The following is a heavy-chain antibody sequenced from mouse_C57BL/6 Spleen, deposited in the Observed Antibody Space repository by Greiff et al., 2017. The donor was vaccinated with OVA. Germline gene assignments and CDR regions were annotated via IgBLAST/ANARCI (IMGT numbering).Heavy chain of an antibody. J-gene: IGHJ3*01. V-gene: IGHV1-22*01. Sequence: VQLKESGPELVKPGASVKMSCKASGYTFTDYNMHWVKQSHGKSLEWIGYINPNNGGTSYNQKFKGKATLTVNKSSSTAYMELRSLTSEDSAVYYCAREGRKGFAYWGQGTLVTVSA. CDR3: AREGRKGFAY. CDR1: GYTFTDYN. CDR2: INPNNGGT.